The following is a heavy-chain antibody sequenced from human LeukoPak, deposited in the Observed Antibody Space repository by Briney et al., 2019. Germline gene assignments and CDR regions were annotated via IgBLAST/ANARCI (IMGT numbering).Heavy chain of an antibody. D-gene: IGHD5/OR15-5a*01. J-gene: IGHJ4*02. V-gene: IGHV3-74*01. CDR1: GFTFSYFW. Sequence: GGSLRLSCAASGFTFSYFWMHWVRQTPGKGPEWLSRTSKDGSHTVYADSAKGRFTASRDNSKNTVYLEVTNMRPEDTAVYYCARGGYCGSYYRVSWGQGTPVTVAS. CDR2: TSKDGSHT. CDR3: ARGGYCGSYYRVS.